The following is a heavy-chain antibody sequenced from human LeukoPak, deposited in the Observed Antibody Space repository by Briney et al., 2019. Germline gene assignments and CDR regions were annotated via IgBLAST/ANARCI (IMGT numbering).Heavy chain of an antibody. J-gene: IGHJ5*02. V-gene: IGHV3-11*01. CDR2: ISSGGDTI. CDR1: EFVFGDFY. Sequence: GGSLRLSCAASEFVFGDFYMSWVRQAPGKGLEWISYISSGGDTIYYADSVKGRFTISRDNSKNTLYLQMNSLRAEDTAVYYCANNLMVRGLTWGQGTLVTVSS. D-gene: IGHD3-10*01. CDR3: ANNLMVRGLT.